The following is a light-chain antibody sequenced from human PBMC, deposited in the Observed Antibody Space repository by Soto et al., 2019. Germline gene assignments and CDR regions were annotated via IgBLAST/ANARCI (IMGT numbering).Light chain of an antibody. CDR1: SSDVGSHNL. CDR2: EVS. Sequence: QSALTQPASVSGSPGQSITISCTGTSSDVGSHNLVSWYQQHPGQAPKLMIYEVSKRPLGVSARFSASKSGNTASLTISGVQAEEEAYYYCGSYGGSRAVFGGGTQLTVL. J-gene: IGLJ7*01. CDR3: GSYGGSRAV. V-gene: IGLV2-23*02.